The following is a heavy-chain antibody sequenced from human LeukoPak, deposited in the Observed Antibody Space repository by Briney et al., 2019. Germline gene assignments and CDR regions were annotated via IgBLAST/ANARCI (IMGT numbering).Heavy chain of an antibody. CDR3: AKNAACDFWTTRGPRDVFDI. CDR1: GFTFSSYA. CDR2: ISGSGGRT. J-gene: IGHJ3*02. Sequence: PGGSLRLSCAASGFTFSSYAMSWVRQAPGKGLEGVSAISGSGGRTDYADSVKGRFTISRDNSKNTLYLQMNGLRAEHTDVYYCAKNAACDFWTTRGPRDVFDIWGKGTMVSVFS. V-gene: IGHV3-23*01. D-gene: IGHD3-3*01.